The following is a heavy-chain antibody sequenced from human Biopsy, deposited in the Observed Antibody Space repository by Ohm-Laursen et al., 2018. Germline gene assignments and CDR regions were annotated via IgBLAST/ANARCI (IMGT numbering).Heavy chain of an antibody. V-gene: IGHV3-30*03. Sequence: SLRLSCTASGFGVNTYGMHWVRQGPGKGLEWVSVISSDGTKELYADSVKGRFTISRDNSKNTLYLQMTSLRPEDTAVYYCARGPSGVATIGRGQGTLVTVSS. CDR2: ISSDGTKE. D-gene: IGHD5-24*01. CDR1: GFGVNTYG. CDR3: ARGPSGVATIG. J-gene: IGHJ4*02.